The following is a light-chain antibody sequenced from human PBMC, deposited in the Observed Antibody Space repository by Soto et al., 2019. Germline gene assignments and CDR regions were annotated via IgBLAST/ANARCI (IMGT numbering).Light chain of an antibody. J-gene: IGLJ2*01. Sequence: SLLTQPASVSGSPGQSITISCTGTSSDIGAYNYVSWYQQHPGKAPKLMIYGVNIRPSGVSNRSSGSTSGNTASLTISGLQAEDEADYYCTSWTTSTTMISGGGTKVTAL. CDR2: GVN. V-gene: IGLV2-14*03. CDR1: SSDIGAYNY. CDR3: TSWTTSTTMI.